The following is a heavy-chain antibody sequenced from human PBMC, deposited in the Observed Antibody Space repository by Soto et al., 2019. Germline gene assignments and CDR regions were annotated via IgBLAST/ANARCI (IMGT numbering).Heavy chain of an antibody. CDR3: AWDALGGAYDFWH. J-gene: IGHJ4*02. CDR1: GFIVPNYF. V-gene: IGHV3-66*01. CDR2: ISNGGDT. D-gene: IGHD3-3*01. Sequence: EVQLVESGGGLVQPGGSLRLSCEASGFIVPNYFLTWVRKAPGKGPEWVSVISNGGDTYYADSVRGRFTISRDSSKNTLYLQMNTLRVDDTAVYYCAWDALGGAYDFWHGGQGTLVTVSS.